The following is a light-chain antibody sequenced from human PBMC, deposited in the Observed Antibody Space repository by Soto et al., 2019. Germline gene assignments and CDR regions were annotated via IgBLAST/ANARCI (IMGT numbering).Light chain of an antibody. V-gene: IGLV1-47*02. CDR1: SSNIGSNY. CDR2: NNN. CDR3: SSWDGSLSGYV. Sequence: QSVLTQPPSASGTPVLGVTISCSGSSSNIGSNYVYWYQQLPGTAPKLLIYNNNQRPSGVPDRFSASKSGTSASLAIRGLRSDDEADYYCSSWDGSLSGYVFGAGTKVTVL. J-gene: IGLJ1*01.